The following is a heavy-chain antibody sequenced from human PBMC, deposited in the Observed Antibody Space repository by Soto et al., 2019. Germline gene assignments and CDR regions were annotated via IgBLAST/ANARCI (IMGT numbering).Heavy chain of an antibody. CDR1: GGSFSGYY. D-gene: IGHD4-4*01. CDR3: ASGGDYSNYGAPEYYYYYYMDV. Sequence: QVQLQQWGAGLLKPSETLSLTCAVYGGSFSGYYWSWIRQPPGKGLEWIGEINHSGSTNYNPSLTSRVTISVDTSKNQFSLKLSSVTAADKAVYYCASGGDYSNYGAPEYYYYYYMDVWGKGTTVTVSS. CDR2: INHSGST. J-gene: IGHJ6*03. V-gene: IGHV4-34*01.